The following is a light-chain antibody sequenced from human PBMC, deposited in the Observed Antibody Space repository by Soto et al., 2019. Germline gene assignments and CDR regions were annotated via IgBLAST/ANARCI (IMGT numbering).Light chain of an antibody. CDR1: QSISTD. Sequence: DIQMTQSPSSLSASVGDRVTITCRASQSISTDLNWYQQKVVKAPKLLIYAASSLQRGVPSRSSGSGSGTDFTLTISSLQPEDFASYYSQQRYSTPRTFGQGTKMDIK. CDR3: QQRYSTPRT. J-gene: IGKJ2*02. V-gene: IGKV1-39*01. CDR2: AAS.